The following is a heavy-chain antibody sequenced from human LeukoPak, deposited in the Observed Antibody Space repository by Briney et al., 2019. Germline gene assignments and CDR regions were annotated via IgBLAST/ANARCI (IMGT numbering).Heavy chain of an antibody. Sequence: GESLKISCKGSGYSFTSYWIGWVRQMPGKGLEWMGIIYPGDSDTRYSPSFQGQVTTSADKSIRPAYLQRSSLKASDTAIYYCARHHDYGDYGCFDYWGQGTLVTVSS. CDR2: IYPGDSDT. J-gene: IGHJ4*02. CDR1: GYSFTSYW. CDR3: ARHHDYGDYGCFDY. V-gene: IGHV5-51*01. D-gene: IGHD4-17*01.